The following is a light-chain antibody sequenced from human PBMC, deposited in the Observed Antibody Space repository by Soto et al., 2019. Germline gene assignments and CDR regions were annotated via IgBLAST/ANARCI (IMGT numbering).Light chain of an antibody. CDR1: SSDIGDYKY. CDR2: EVS. CDR3: SSYTSSSTLVL. V-gene: IGLV2-14*01. J-gene: IGLJ2*01. Sequence: QSALTQPASVSGSPGQSITISCTGTSSDIGDYKYVSWYQQHPGRAPKLMISEVSNRPSGVSNRFSGSKSGNTASPTISGLQAEDEADYYCSSYTSSSTLVLFGGGTKVTVL.